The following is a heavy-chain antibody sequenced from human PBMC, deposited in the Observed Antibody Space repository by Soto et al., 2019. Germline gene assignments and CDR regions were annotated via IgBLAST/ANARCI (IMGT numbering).Heavy chain of an antibody. CDR2: IWSDGSNT. J-gene: IGHJ2*01. D-gene: IGHD7-27*01. V-gene: IGHV3-33*01. CDR3: ARESGPFDL. CDR1: GFNFISYG. Sequence: QVHLVESGGGVVQPGRSLRLSCTASGFNFISYGMHWVRQAPGKGLEWVAVIWSDGSNTDYGDSVKGRFTISRDNSKNTLYLRMNSLRAEDTAVYYCARESGPFDLWGRGTQVTVSS.